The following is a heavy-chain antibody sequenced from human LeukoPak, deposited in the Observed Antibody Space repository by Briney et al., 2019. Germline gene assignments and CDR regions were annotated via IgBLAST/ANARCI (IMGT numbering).Heavy chain of an antibody. CDR1: GYPISSGYY. CDR2: IYHSGST. D-gene: IGHD2-2*01. Sequence: SETLSLTCTVSGYPISSGYYWGWIRQPPGKGLEWIGSIYHSGSTYYNPSLKSRVTISVDTSKNQFSLKLSSVTAADTAVYYCARLLVVVPAAWGQGTLVTVSS. CDR3: ARLLVVVPAA. V-gene: IGHV4-38-2*02. J-gene: IGHJ5*02.